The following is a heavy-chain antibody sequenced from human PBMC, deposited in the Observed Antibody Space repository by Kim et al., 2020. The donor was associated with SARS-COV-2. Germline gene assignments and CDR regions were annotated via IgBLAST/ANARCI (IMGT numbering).Heavy chain of an antibody. Sequence: KSRVTISVDTSKNQFSLKLSSVTAADTAVYYCAREDYDSSGYYYSNWFDPWGQGTLVTVSS. V-gene: IGHV4-59*01. D-gene: IGHD3-22*01. CDR3: AREDYDSSGYYYSNWFDP. J-gene: IGHJ5*02.